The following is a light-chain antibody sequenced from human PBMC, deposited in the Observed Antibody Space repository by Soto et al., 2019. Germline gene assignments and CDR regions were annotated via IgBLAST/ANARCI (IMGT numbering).Light chain of an antibody. Sequence: QSVLTQPTSVSGAPGQRVTISCTGSSSNIGAGYDVHWYQQLPGTAPKLLIYGNSNRPSGVPDRFSGSKSGTPASLAITGLQAEDEADYYCQSYDSSLSGVVFGGGTQLTVL. V-gene: IGLV1-40*01. CDR3: QSYDSSLSGVV. J-gene: IGLJ2*01. CDR2: GNS. CDR1: SSNIGAGYD.